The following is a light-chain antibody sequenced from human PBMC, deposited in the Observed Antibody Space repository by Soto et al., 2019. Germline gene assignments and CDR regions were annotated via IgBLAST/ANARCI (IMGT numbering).Light chain of an antibody. J-gene: IGKJ1*01. V-gene: IGKV3-20*01. CDR2: GXS. Sequence: IVLTQSPGTRCLSQGERASLYXRGSQSVTISYLAWCQQKPGXAPRVXXYGXSSRATGIPDRFSGSGSGTDFTLTISRLDPEDFAAYYCQQYGSAPWTFGQGTKVDIK. CDR1: QSVTISY. CDR3: QQYGSAPWT.